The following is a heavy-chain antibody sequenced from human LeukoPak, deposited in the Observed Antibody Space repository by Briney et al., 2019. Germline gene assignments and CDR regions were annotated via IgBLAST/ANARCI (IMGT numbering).Heavy chain of an antibody. D-gene: IGHD5-18*01. CDR1: GYTFTGYY. CDR3: ARGRGYSYGSNWFDP. V-gene: IGHV1-2*02. CDR2: INPNSGGT. J-gene: IGHJ5*02. Sequence: ASVKVSCKASGYTFTGYYMHWVRQAPGQGLEWMGWINPNSGGTNYAQKFQGRVTMTRDTSISTAYMELSRLRSDDTAVYYCARGRGYSYGSNWFDPWGQGTLVTVSS.